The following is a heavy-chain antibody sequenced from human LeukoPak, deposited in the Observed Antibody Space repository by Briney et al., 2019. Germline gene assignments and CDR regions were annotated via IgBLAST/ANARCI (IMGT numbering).Heavy chain of an antibody. CDR2: IRYDGSNK. CDR3: ANLDWGWVLLGY. Sequence: PGGSLRLSCAASGFTFSSYGMHWVRQAPGKGLEWMAFIRYDGSNKYYADSVKGRFTISRDNSKNTLYLQMNSLRAEDTAVYYCANLDWGWVLLGYWGQGTLVTVSS. V-gene: IGHV3-30*02. J-gene: IGHJ4*02. D-gene: IGHD3/OR15-3a*01. CDR1: GFTFSSYG.